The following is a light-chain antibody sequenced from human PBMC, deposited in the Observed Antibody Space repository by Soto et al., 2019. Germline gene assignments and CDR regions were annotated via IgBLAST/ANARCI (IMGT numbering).Light chain of an antibody. Sequence: SYELTQSPSVSVAPGQTARMTCGGENIGGKSVHWYQQKPGQAPVVVVFHDKDRPSGIPERFSGSNSGSAATLTIARVEAGDEADYFCQVWDSSSDEGVFGPGTKVTVL. CDR1: NIGGKS. CDR3: QVWDSSSDEGV. V-gene: IGLV3-21*02. J-gene: IGLJ1*01. CDR2: HDK.